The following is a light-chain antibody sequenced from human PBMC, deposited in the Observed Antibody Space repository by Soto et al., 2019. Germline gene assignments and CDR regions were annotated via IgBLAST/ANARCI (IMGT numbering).Light chain of an antibody. J-gene: IGKJ5*01. Sequence: EIVLTQSPDTLSVSPGERATLSCRASQTVGSNLAWYQQNPGQAPRLLIYGASTRASDTPARFSGSGSVTEFALTISSLQSEDFAVYYCQQYNNWPITFGQGTRLENK. V-gene: IGKV3D-15*01. CDR1: QTVGSN. CDR2: GAS. CDR3: QQYNNWPIT.